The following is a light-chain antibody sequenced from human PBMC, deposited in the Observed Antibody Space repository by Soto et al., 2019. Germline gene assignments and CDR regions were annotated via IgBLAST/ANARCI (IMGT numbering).Light chain of an antibody. CDR2: KAS. CDR3: QQYNSYPYP. V-gene: IGKV1-5*03. J-gene: IGKJ1*01. CDR1: QSISSW. Sequence: DIQMTQSPSTLSASVGDRVTITCRASQSISSWLAWYQQKPGKAPKLLIYKASSLESGVPSRFSGSGSGTEFTLTISSLQPDDFATYYCQQYNSYPYPFGKGSKVDI.